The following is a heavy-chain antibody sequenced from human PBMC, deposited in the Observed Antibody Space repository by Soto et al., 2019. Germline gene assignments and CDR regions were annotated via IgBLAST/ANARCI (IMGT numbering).Heavy chain of an antibody. V-gene: IGHV1-18*01. J-gene: IGHJ6*02. D-gene: IGHD2-2*01. CDR1: GYIFSNFG. CDR2: ISGYNDNT. CDR3: AKDASSWFYYYSGMDV. Sequence: QIQLVQSGPEVRKPGASVKVSCKASGYIFSNFGISWVRQAPGQGLEWMGWISGYNDNTNYAKKFQDRDRMTTAISTSTAYLELTTLRPEDTAVYYCAKDASSWFYYYSGMDVWGQGTTVTVSS.